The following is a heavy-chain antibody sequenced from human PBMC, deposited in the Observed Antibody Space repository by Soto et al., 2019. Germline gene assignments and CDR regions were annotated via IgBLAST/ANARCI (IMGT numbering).Heavy chain of an antibody. CDR1: GFTFSSYS. D-gene: IGHD2-2*01. CDR3: ARDSVVPAADMNYYYYYGMDV. Sequence: VGSLRLSCAASGFTFSSYSMNWVRQAPGKGLEWVSYISSSSSTIYYADSVKGRFTISRDNAKNSLYLQMNSLRDEDTAVYYCARDSVVPAADMNYYYYYGMDVWGQGTTVTVSS. V-gene: IGHV3-48*02. CDR2: ISSSSSTI. J-gene: IGHJ6*02.